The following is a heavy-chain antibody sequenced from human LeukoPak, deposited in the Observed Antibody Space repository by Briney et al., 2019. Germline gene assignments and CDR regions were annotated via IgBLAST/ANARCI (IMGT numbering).Heavy chain of an antibody. CDR2: ISYDGSNK. CDR3: AVYSGYAY. Sequence: SGRSLRLSCAASGFTFSSYGMHWVRQAPGKGLEWVAVISYDGSNKYYADSVKGRFTISRDNSKNTLYLQMNSLRAEDTAVYYCAVYSGYAYWGQGTLVTVSP. J-gene: IGHJ4*02. D-gene: IGHD5-12*01. CDR1: GFTFSSYG. V-gene: IGHV3-30*03.